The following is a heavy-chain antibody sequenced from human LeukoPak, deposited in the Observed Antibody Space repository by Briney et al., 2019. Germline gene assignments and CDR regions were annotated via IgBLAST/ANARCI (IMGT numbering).Heavy chain of an antibody. V-gene: IGHV3-21*01. CDR1: GFTFSSYM. J-gene: IGHJ4*02. D-gene: IGHD1-1*01. Sequence: PGGSLRLSCAASGFTFSSYMMNWVRQAPGKGLEWVSSINSGSAYTYYTESVKGRFTVSRDNAKNSLFLQMNSLRAEDTAIYYCARSLTTLTYEGYWGQGTLVTVSS. CDR2: INSGSAYT. CDR3: ARSLTTLTYEGY.